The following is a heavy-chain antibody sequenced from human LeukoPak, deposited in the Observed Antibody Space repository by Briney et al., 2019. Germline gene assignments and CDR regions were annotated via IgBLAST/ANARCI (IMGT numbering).Heavy chain of an antibody. D-gene: IGHD2-15*01. V-gene: IGHV3-23*01. J-gene: IGHJ5*02. CDR2: ISGSGGST. CDR1: GFTFSRYG. CDR3: ARDIVEVVAASKYNWFDP. Sequence: GGSLRLSCAASGFTFSRYGMHWVRQAPGKGLEWVSAISGSGGSTYYADSVKGRFTISRDNSKNTLYLQMNSLRAEDTAVYYCARDIVEVVAASKYNWFDPWGQGTLVTVSS.